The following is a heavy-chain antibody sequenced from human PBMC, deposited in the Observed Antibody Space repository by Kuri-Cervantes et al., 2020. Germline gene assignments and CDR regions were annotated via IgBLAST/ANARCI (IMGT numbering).Heavy chain of an antibody. CDR1: GFTFSSYS. CDR2: ISSSRSTI. D-gene: IGHD6-6*01. Sequence: GESLKISCAASGFTFSSYSMNWVRQAPGKGLEWVSYISSSRSTIYYADSVKGRFTISSDNAKNSLYLQMNSLRAEDTAVYYCARGSIAAKRVKDYWGQGTLVTVSS. J-gene: IGHJ4*02. CDR3: ARGSIAAKRVKDY. V-gene: IGHV3-48*04.